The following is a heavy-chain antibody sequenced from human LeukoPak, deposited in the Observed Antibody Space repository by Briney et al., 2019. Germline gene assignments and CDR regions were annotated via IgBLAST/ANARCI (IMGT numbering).Heavy chain of an antibody. J-gene: IGHJ6*04. CDR3: ARDQGWKYQWGDV. CDR1: GFTFSSYS. Sequence: PGGSLRLSCAASGFTFSSYSMNWVRRAPGKGLEWVSSISSSSSYIYYADSVKGRFTISRDNAKNTLFLQMNSLRAEDRAVYYCARDQGWKYQWGDVWGKGTTVTVSS. D-gene: IGHD1-7*01. V-gene: IGHV3-21*01. CDR2: ISSSSSYI.